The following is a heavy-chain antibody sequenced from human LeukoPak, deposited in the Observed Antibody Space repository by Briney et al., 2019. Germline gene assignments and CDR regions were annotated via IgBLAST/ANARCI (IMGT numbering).Heavy chain of an antibody. CDR2: INHSGST. Sequence: PSETLSLTCAVYGGSFSGYYWSWIRQPPGKGLEWIGEINHSGSTNYNPSLKSRVTISVDTSKNQFSLKLSSVTAADTAVYYCARGVRWLQSDFDYWGQGTLVTVSS. J-gene: IGHJ4*02. D-gene: IGHD5-24*01. CDR1: GGSFSGYY. CDR3: ARGVRWLQSDFDY. V-gene: IGHV4-34*01.